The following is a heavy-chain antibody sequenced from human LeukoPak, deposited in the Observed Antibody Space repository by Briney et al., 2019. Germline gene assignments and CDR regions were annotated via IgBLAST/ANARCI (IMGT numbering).Heavy chain of an antibody. V-gene: IGHV1-8*01. J-gene: IGHJ6*03. D-gene: IGHD2-2*01. CDR3: ASGDSTSRYYYYMDV. CDR2: MNPNSGNT. Sequence: GASVKVSCKASGYTFTSYDINCVRQATGQGLEWMGWMNPNSGNTGYAQKFQGRVTMTRNTSISTAYMELSSLRSEDTAVYYCASGDSTSRYYYYMDVWGKGTTVTVSS. CDR1: GYTFTSYD.